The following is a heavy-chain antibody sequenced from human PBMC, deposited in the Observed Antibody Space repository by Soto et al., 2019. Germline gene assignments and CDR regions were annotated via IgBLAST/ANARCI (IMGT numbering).Heavy chain of an antibody. CDR2: INHSGST. CDR3: ARNQRWKGYYFDY. CDR1: GGSFSGYY. V-gene: IGHV4-34*01. Sequence: QVQLQQWGAGLLKPSETLSLTCAVYGGSFSGYYWRWIRQPPGKGLEWIGEINHSGSTNYNPSLKRRVTISVDTSKNQFSLKLSSVTAADTAVYYCARNQRWKGYYFDYWGQGTLVTVSS. D-gene: IGHD4-17*01. J-gene: IGHJ4*02.